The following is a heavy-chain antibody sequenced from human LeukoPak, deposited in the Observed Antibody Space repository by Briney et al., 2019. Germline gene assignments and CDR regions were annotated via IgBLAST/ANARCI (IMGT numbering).Heavy chain of an antibody. CDR1: GGSLSSYY. Sequence: NPSETLSLTCTVSGGSLSSYYWSWIRQPPGKGLEWIGYISYSGSTNYNPSLKSRVTISVDTSKNQFSLNLGSVTAADTAVYYCARLRGGFDYWGQGTLVTVSS. CDR3: ARLRGGFDY. J-gene: IGHJ4*02. D-gene: IGHD3-16*01. V-gene: IGHV4-59*01. CDR2: ISYSGST.